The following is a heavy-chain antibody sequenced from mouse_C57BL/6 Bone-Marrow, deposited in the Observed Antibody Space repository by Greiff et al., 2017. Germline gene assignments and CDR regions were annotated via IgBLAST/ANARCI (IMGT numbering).Heavy chain of an antibody. CDR3: ARRLFMDY. J-gene: IGHJ4*01. D-gene: IGHD2-3*01. Sequence: DVMLVESGGGLVQPGGSLKLSCAASGFTFSDYGMAWVRQAPRKGPEWVAFISNLAYSIYYADTVTGRFTFSRENATNTLYLEMSSLRSEDTAMYYCARRLFMDYWGQGTSVTVSS. V-gene: IGHV5-15*04. CDR2: ISNLAYSI. CDR1: GFTFSDYG.